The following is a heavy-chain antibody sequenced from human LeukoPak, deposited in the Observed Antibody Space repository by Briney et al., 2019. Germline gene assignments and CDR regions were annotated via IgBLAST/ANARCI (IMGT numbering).Heavy chain of an antibody. D-gene: IGHD2-2*02. CDR1: GGTFSSYA. CDR3: AREMVSIVVVPAAIASYYYYGMDV. J-gene: IGHJ6*02. CDR2: IIPIFGTA. V-gene: IGHV1-69*13. Sequence: ASVKVSCKASGGTFSSYAISWVRQALGQGLEWMGGIIPIFGTANYAQKFQGRVTITADESTSTAYMELSSLRSEDTAVYYCAREMVSIVVVPAAIASYYYYGMDVWGQGTTVTVSS.